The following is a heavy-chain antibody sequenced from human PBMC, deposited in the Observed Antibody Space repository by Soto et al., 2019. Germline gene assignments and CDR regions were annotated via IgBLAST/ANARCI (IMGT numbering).Heavy chain of an antibody. CDR1: GGSISSVDYY. D-gene: IGHD5-12*01. V-gene: IGHV4-30-4*01. J-gene: IGHJ4*02. CDR3: ARSLSRDGYNYVVFGY. CDR2: IYYSGST. Sequence: TSETLSLTCTVSGGSISSVDYYWSWIRQPPGKGLESIANIYYSGSTYYNPSLKSRVTISGDTSKNQFSLKLSSVTAADTAVYYCARSLSRDGYNYVVFGYWGQGTLVTVS.